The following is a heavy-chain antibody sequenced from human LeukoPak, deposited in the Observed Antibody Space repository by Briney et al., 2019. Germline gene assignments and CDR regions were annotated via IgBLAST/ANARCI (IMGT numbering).Heavy chain of an antibody. CDR1: GFTFDDYA. Sequence: PGGSLRPSCAAPGFTFDDYAMHWVRQAPGKGLEWVSGINWNSDSIGYADSVKGRFTTSRDNAKNSLYLQMNSLRAEDTAFYYCAINGGGDSGYGNFDYWGQGTLVTVSS. D-gene: IGHD5-12*01. CDR3: AINGGGDSGYGNFDY. J-gene: IGHJ4*02. V-gene: IGHV3-9*01. CDR2: INWNSDSI.